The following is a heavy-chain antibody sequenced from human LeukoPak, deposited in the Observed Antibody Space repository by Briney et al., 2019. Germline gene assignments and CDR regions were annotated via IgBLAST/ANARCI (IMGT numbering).Heavy chain of an antibody. J-gene: IGHJ4*02. CDR1: GFTFSSFG. Sequence: GGSLRLSCAASGFTFSSFGMHWVRQAPGKGLEWVAFIRYDGSNKYYADSVKGRFTISRDNSKNTLYLQMNSLRAEDTAVYYCAKNPGYGSGSTFRLDYWGQGTLVTVSS. CDR3: AKNPGYGSGSTFRLDY. CDR2: IRYDGSNK. V-gene: IGHV3-30*02. D-gene: IGHD3-10*01.